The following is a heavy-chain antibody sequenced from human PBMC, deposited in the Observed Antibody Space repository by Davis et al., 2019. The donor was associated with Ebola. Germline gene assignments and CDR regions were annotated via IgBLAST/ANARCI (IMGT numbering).Heavy chain of an antibody. CDR2: VGTAGDP. CDR3: ARGYCSGGSCGDAFDI. J-gene: IGHJ3*02. D-gene: IGHD2-15*01. V-gene: IGHV3-13*04. Sequence: GESLKISCAASGFTFSNYDMHWVRQATGKGLEWVSAVGTAGDPYYPGSVKGRFTISRENAKNSLYLQMNSLRAGDTAVYYCARGYCSGGSCGDAFDIWGQGTMVTVSS. CDR1: GFTFSNYD.